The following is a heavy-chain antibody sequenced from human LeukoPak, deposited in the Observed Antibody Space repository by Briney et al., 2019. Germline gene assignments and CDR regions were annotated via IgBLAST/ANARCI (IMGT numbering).Heavy chain of an antibody. CDR3: AKGGSGAIEVVTDDAFDI. CDR2: ISYDGSNK. Sequence: GGSLRLSCAASGFTFSSFPMHWVRQAPGKGLEWVAVISYDGSNKYYADSVKGRFTISRDNSKNTLYLQMNSLRAEDTAVYYCAKGGSGAIEVVTDDAFDIWGQGTMVTVSS. CDR1: GFTFSSFP. J-gene: IGHJ3*02. V-gene: IGHV3-30*04. D-gene: IGHD2-21*02.